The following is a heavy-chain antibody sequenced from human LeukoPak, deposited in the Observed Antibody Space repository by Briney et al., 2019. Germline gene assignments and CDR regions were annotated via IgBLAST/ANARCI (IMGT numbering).Heavy chain of an antibody. CDR3: ARHRDYYDT. J-gene: IGHJ4*01. CDR2: IYSTGSA. CDR1: GSSINNNF. Sequence: SETLSLTCAVSGSSINNNFWTWIRQPPGKGLEWIGHIYSTGSANYNPSLKSRVLISGDTSKNQISLKLTSVTAADTAVYFCARHRDYYDTWGHGTLVTVSS. V-gene: IGHV4-59*08. D-gene: IGHD3-22*01.